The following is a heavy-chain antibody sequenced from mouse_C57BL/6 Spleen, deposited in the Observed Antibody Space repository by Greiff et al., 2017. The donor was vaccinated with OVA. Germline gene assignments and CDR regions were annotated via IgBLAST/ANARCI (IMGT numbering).Heavy chain of an antibody. CDR3: ARSDYYGTSSLFDY. CDR2: IYPGDGDT. V-gene: IGHV1-80*01. J-gene: IGHJ2*01. Sequence: VQVVESGAELVKPGASVKISCKASGYAFSSYWMNWVKQRPGKGLEWIGQIYPGDGDTNYNGKFKGKATLTADKSSSTAYMQLSSLTSEDSAVYFCARSDYYGTSSLFDYWGQGTTLTVSS. D-gene: IGHD1-1*01. CDR1: GYAFSSYW.